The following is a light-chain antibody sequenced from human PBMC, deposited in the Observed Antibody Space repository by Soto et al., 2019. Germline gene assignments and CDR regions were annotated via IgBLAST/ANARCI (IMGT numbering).Light chain of an antibody. J-gene: IGKJ1*01. V-gene: IGKV3-15*01. CDR1: QSVNAN. Sequence: EILMTQSPSTLSVSPVERSTLSCRASQSVNANLAWYQQKSGRAPRLLIFGASTRATDIPGRFSGSGSGTEFTLTISSLQPEDFAVYYCLQYNDWPRTFGQGTKVDIK. CDR2: GAS. CDR3: LQYNDWPRT.